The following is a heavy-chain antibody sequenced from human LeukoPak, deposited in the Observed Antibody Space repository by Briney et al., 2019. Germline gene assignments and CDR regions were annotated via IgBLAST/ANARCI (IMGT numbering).Heavy chain of an antibody. Sequence: GGSLRLSCTASGFTFGDYAMNWVRQAPGKGLEWVSYISSSGSTIYYADSVKGRFTISRDNAKNSLYLQMNSLRAEDTAVYYCARARYYYGSGSEPNYYYYYMDVWGKGTTVTISS. V-gene: IGHV3-48*03. CDR2: ISSSGSTI. J-gene: IGHJ6*03. D-gene: IGHD3-10*01. CDR3: ARARYYYGSGSEPNYYYYYMDV. CDR1: GFTFGDYA.